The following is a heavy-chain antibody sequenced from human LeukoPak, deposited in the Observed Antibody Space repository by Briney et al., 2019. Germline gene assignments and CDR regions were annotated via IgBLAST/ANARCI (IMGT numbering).Heavy chain of an antibody. Sequence: GGSLRLSCAASGFTFSSYAMSWVRQAPGRGLEWVSVISGSGGTTFYTDSVKGRFTISRDNSKNTLYLQMNSLRAEDTAVYYCARRAGAYSHPYDYWGQGTLVTVSS. V-gene: IGHV3-23*01. D-gene: IGHD4/OR15-4a*01. CDR3: ARRAGAYSHPYDY. J-gene: IGHJ4*02. CDR2: ISGSGGTT. CDR1: GFTFSSYA.